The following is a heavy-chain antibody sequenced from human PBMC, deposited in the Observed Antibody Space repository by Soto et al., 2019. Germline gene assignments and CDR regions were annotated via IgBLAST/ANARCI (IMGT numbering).Heavy chain of an antibody. CDR2: IRSKTNNYVT. J-gene: IGHJ4*02. CDR3: TASPY. Sequence: GGSLRLSCVGSGFTFSAAAIHWVRQAPGQGLEWIGRIRSKTNNYVTAYSASVEGRFTLSRDDSRNTTYLEMQSLRVEDTAVYFCTASPYWGQGTLVTVSS. CDR1: GFTFSAAA. V-gene: IGHV3-73*01.